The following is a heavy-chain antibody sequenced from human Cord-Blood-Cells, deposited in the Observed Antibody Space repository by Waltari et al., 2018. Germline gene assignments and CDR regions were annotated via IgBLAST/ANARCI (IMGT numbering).Heavy chain of an antibody. V-gene: IGHV4-31*03. D-gene: IGHD6-6*01. CDR3: ARDSSSSSNPFFDY. Sequence: QVQLQETGPGLVKPSQTLSLTCTVSGGSISSGGYYWSWIRQHPGKGLEWIGYIYYSGSTYYNPSLKGRVTISGDTSKNQFSLKLSSVTAADTAVYYCARDSSSSSNPFFDYWGQGTLVTVSS. CDR1: GGSISSGGYY. CDR2: IYYSGST. J-gene: IGHJ4*02.